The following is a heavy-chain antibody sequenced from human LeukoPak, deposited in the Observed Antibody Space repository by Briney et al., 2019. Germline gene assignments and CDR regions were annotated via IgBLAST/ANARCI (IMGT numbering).Heavy chain of an antibody. Sequence: QSGGSLRLSCAASGFTFSSYAMSWVRQAPGKGLEWVSAISGSGGSTYYADSVKGRFTISRDNSKNTLYLQMNSLRAEDTAVYYCAKGPRGGGSCYTYWGQGTLVTVSS. CDR2: ISGSGGST. CDR1: GFTFSSYA. V-gene: IGHV3-23*01. D-gene: IGHD2-15*01. J-gene: IGHJ4*02. CDR3: AKGPRGGGSCYTY.